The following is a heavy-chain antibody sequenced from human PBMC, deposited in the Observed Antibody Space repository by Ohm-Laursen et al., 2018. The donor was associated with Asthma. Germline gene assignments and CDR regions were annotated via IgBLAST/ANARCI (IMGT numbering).Heavy chain of an antibody. Sequence: SLRLSCSAPGYTFSRYSIHWVRQIPGKGLEWVASISTDSSFIYNADSVRGRFTTSRDNARNSVYLQMNSLRPEDTALYYCARIGPEWELPGREYSLHHWGEGTLVTVSS. V-gene: IGHV3-21*01. D-gene: IGHD1-26*01. CDR3: ARIGPEWELPGREYSLHH. CDR2: ISTDSSFI. J-gene: IGHJ1*01. CDR1: GYTFSRYS.